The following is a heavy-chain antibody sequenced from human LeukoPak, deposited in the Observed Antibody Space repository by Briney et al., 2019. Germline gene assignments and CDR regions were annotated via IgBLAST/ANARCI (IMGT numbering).Heavy chain of an antibody. CDR1: GFTFSSYA. J-gene: IGHJ6*02. Sequence: PGGSLRLSCAASGFTFSSYAMHWVRQAPGKGLEWVAVISYDGSNKYYADSVKGRFTISRDTSKNTLYLQMNSLRAEDTAVYYCARGSSNYWSSGMDVWGQGTTVTVSS. V-gene: IGHV3-30-3*01. CDR3: ARGSSNYWSSGMDV. D-gene: IGHD4-4*01. CDR2: ISYDGSNK.